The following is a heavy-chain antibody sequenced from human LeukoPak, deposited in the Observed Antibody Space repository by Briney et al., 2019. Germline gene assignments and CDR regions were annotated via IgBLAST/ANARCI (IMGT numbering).Heavy chain of an antibody. CDR2: IYYSGST. D-gene: IGHD6-19*01. CDR3: ARPGGGGRYSSGWYDY. CDR1: GGSISSSSYY. V-gene: IGHV4-39*01. J-gene: IGHJ4*02. Sequence: SESLSLTCTVSGGSISSSSYYWGWIRQPPGKGLEWIGSIYYSGSTYYTPSLKSRVTISVDTSKNQFSLKLSSVTAADTAVYYCARPGGGGRYSSGWYDYWGQGTLVTVSS.